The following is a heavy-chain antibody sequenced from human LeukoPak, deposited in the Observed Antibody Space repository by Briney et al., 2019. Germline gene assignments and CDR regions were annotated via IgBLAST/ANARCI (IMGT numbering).Heavy chain of an antibody. CDR3: ARGHVSGSFLDY. D-gene: IGHD1-26*01. V-gene: IGHV3-64*01. CDR2: ISNNGGST. Sequence: PGGSLRLSCAASGFTFSSYAMHWVRQAPGKGLEYVSTISNNGGSTYYANSVKGRITISRDNSKNTLYLQMGSLRAEGMAVYYCARGHVSGSFLDYWGQGTLVTVSS. CDR1: GFTFSSYA. J-gene: IGHJ4*02.